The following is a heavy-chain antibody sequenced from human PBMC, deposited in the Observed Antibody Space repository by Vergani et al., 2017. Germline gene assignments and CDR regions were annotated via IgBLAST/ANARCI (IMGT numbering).Heavy chain of an antibody. D-gene: IGHD3-22*01. CDR1: GFTFSSYA. Sequence: EVQLLESGGGLVQPGGSLRLSCEASGFTFSSYAMSWVRQAPGKGLEWVSAISGSGGRTYYADSLKGRFTISRDNSKNTLYLQMNSRRAEDTAVYYCAKYQAYYYDSSGYYMGWWGQGTLVTVSS. J-gene: IGHJ4*02. CDR3: AKYQAYYYDSSGYYMGW. CDR2: ISGSGGRT. V-gene: IGHV3-23*01.